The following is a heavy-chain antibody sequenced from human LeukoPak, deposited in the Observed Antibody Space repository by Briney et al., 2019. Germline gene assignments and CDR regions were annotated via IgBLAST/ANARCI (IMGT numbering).Heavy chain of an antibody. V-gene: IGHV1-8*01. Sequence: GASVKVSCKASGYTFTSYDINWVRQATGQGLEWMGWMNPNSGNTGYAQKFQGRVTMTRNTSISTAYMELSSLRSEDTAVYYCATDPRPPNSGSYGLLDYWGQGTLVTVSS. CDR1: GYTFTSYD. D-gene: IGHD1-26*01. J-gene: IGHJ4*02. CDR3: ATDPRPPNSGSYGLLDY. CDR2: MNPNSGNT.